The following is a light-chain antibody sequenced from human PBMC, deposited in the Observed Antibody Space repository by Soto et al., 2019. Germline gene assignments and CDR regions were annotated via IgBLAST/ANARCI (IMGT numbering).Light chain of an antibody. J-gene: IGLJ3*02. CDR1: RSNVGTNL. V-gene: IGLV1-44*01. CDR3: QSYDSSLSGSV. CDR2: AHI. Sequence: QSVLTQPPSASGTPGQRVTISCSGRRSNVGTNLVNWYQQLPGTAPKLLIYAHIQRPSGVPDRFSGSTSGTSASLAISGLQSEDEADYYCQSYDSSLSGSVFGGGTKLTVL.